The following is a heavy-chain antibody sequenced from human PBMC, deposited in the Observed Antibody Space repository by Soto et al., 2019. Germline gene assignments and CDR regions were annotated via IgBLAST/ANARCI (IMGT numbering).Heavy chain of an antibody. D-gene: IGHD3-22*01. V-gene: IGHV1-3*01. CDR3: ARSSGFYNVDY. Sequence: QVQLVQSGAEVKKPGASVKVSCKASGYTFTSYAMHWVRQAPGQRLEWMGWINAGNGHTKYSQKFQGRVTNTRDTAASTAYMELTSLGSEDTAVYSCARSSGFYNVDYRGQGTVVTVSS. CDR2: INAGNGHT. J-gene: IGHJ4*02. CDR1: GYTFTSYA.